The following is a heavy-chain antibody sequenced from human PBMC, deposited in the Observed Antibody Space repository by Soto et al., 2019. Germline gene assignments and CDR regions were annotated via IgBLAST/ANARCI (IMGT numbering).Heavy chain of an antibody. CDR1: VFTFSSYW. CDR2: INTDGSST. D-gene: IGHD3-10*01. J-gene: IGHJ5*02. V-gene: IGHV3-74*01. Sequence: PGGSMRLSCAASVFTFSSYWMHWVRQAPGKGLVWVSRINTDGSSTSYADSVKGRFTISRDNAKNTLYLQMNSLRAEDTALYYCARAQGSWFDPWGQGTLVTVSS. CDR3: ARAQGSWFDP.